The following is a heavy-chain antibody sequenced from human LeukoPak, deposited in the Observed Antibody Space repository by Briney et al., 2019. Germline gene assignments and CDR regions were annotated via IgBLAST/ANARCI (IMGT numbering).Heavy chain of an antibody. CDR2: IIPILGIA. Sequence: SVKVSCKASGGTSSSYAISWVRQTPGQGLEWIGRIIPILGIANYAQKFQGRVTITADKSTSTAYMELSSLRSEDTAVYYCARERNYYDSSGFYFGFDYWGQGTLVTVSS. D-gene: IGHD3-22*01. V-gene: IGHV1-69*04. CDR1: GGTSSSYA. CDR3: ARERNYYDSSGFYFGFDY. J-gene: IGHJ4*02.